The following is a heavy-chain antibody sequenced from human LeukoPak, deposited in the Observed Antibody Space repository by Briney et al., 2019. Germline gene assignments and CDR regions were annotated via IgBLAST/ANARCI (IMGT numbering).Heavy chain of an antibody. Sequence: GGSLRLSCTASGFIFGDYAMSWFRQAPGKGLEWVGFISSKLYGGTIKYAASVRGRFTISRDDSKSIAYLQMNSLKIEDTAVYYCTRDGSASYAGFNYWGQGTLVTVSS. J-gene: IGHJ4*02. CDR3: TRDGSASYAGFNY. D-gene: IGHD1-26*01. V-gene: IGHV3-49*03. CDR2: ISSKLYGGTI. CDR1: GFIFGDYA.